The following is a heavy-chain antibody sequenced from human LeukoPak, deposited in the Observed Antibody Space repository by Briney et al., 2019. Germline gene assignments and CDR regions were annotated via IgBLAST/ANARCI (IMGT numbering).Heavy chain of an antibody. D-gene: IGHD7-27*01. V-gene: IGHV4-59*01. J-gene: IGHJ6*02. CDR1: GGSISSYY. CDR2: MAYSGST. CDR3: SRASGYGLDV. Sequence: PSETLSLTCTVSGGSISSYYWSWIRQPPGKGLEWIGYMAYSGSTNSNPSLKSRVTMSSDRAKKQFSLKLNSVTAADTAVYYCSRASGYGLDVWGQGTTVTVSS.